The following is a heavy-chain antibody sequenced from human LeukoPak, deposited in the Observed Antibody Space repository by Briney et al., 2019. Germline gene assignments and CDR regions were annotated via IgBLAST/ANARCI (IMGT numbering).Heavy chain of an antibody. V-gene: IGHV3-33*01. CDR2: IWYDGSNK. Sequence: GRSLRLSCAASGFTFSSYGMHWVRQAPGKGLEWVAVIWYDGSNKYYADSVKGRFTISRDNSKNTLYLQMNSLRAEDTAVYYCAFEYSSSSEYFQHWGQGTLVTVSS. CDR3: AFEYSSSSEYFQH. J-gene: IGHJ1*01. CDR1: GFTFSSYG. D-gene: IGHD6-6*01.